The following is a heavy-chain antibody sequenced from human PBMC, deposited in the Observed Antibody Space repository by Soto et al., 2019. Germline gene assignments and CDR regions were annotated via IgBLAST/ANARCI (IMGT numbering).Heavy chain of an antibody. CDR1: GYTFTSYD. CDR3: ARVSTYYDFWCGYYPDYFDY. CDR2: MNPNSGNT. D-gene: IGHD3-3*01. J-gene: IGHJ4*02. V-gene: IGHV1-8*01. Sequence: ASVKVSRKASGYTFTSYDINWVRQATGQGIEWMGWMNPNSGNTGYAQKFQGRVTMTRNTSISTAYMELSSLRSEDTAVYYCARVSTYYDFWCGYYPDYFDYWGQGTLVTVSS.